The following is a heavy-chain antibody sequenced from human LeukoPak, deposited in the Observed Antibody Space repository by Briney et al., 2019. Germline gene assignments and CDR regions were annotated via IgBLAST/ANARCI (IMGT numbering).Heavy chain of an antibody. J-gene: IGHJ5*02. CDR1: GYTFTNYY. D-gene: IGHD3-16*01. CDR2: INPSGGST. CDR3: ARDRGDYVWGSGPHWFDP. Sequence: ASVKVSCKASGYTFTNYYMHWVRRAPRQGLEWMGVINPSGGSTRYAQKFQGRVTMTRDMSTSTVYMELSSLRSDDTAVYYCARDRGDYVWGSGPHWFDPWGQGTLVTVSS. V-gene: IGHV1-46*01.